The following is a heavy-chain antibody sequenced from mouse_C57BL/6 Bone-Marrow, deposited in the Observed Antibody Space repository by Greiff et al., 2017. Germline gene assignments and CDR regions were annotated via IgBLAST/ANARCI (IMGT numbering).Heavy chain of an antibody. CDR1: GYTFTSYG. CDR2: IYPRSGNT. J-gene: IGHJ4*01. D-gene: IGHD2-5*01. V-gene: IGHV1-81*01. Sequence: QVQLQQSGAELARPGASVKLSCKASGYTFTSYGISWVKQRTGQGLEWIGEIYPRSGNTYYNEKFKGKATLTADKSSSTAYMELRSLTSEDSAVYFCARGGGCYYSKYLGMDHWGQGTSVTVSS. CDR3: ARGGGCYYSKYLGMDH.